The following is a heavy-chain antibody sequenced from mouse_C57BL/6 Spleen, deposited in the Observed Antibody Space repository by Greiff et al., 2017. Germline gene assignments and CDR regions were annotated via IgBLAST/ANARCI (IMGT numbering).Heavy chain of an antibody. Sequence: VQLQQPGAELVKPGASVKLSCKASGYTFTNYWMHWVKQRPGQGLEWIGIIHPNSGGTNYNQKFKSKATLTVDKSSSPAYMQLSSLTSEDSAVYYFARSPGSDVYYSMDYWGKGTSVTVSS. CDR1: GYTFTNYW. CDR3: ARSPGSDVYYSMDY. J-gene: IGHJ4*01. CDR2: IHPNSGGT. D-gene: IGHD1-3*01. V-gene: IGHV1-64*01.